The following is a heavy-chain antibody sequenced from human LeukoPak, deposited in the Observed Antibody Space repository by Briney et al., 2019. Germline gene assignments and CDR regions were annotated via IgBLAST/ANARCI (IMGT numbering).Heavy chain of an antibody. Sequence: GASVKVSCKASGYTFISYGISWVRQAPGQGLEWMGWISSHNGYTKYAQKFQGRVTMTTDTSMSTAYMELGSLRSDDTAVYYCARRRAVAGVNWFDPWGQRTLVTVSS. D-gene: IGHD6-19*01. CDR2: ISSHNGYT. V-gene: IGHV1-18*01. CDR3: ARRRAVAGVNWFDP. J-gene: IGHJ5*02. CDR1: GYTFISYG.